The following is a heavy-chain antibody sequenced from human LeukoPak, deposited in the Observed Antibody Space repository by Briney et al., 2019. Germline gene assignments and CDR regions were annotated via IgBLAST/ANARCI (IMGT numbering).Heavy chain of an antibody. CDR1: GYTFTGYY. J-gene: IGHJ4*02. CDR3: ARALYYYGSGSYRY. V-gene: IGHV1-2*02. D-gene: IGHD3-10*01. Sequence: ASVKVSCKASGYTFTGYYMHWVRQAPGQGLEWMGWINPNSGGTNYAQKFQGRVTMTRDTSISTAYMELSRLRSDDTAVYYCARALYYYGSGSYRYWGQGTLVTVPS. CDR2: INPNSGGT.